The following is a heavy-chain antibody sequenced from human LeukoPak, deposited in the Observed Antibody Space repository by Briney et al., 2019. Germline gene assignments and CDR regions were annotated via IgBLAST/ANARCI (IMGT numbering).Heavy chain of an antibody. CDR2: VRSDGSHD. D-gene: IGHD3-9*01. Sequence: GVPLRLSCITSGFLFSTYEMHWLRQAPGKGLEWVAYVRSDGSHDSYADSVTGRFTISRDNSKNTLYLQMNSLRADDTSMYYCAKDARSFDWLFDHWGQGILVTVSS. CDR1: GFLFSTYE. V-gene: IGHV3-30*02. CDR3: AKDARSFDWLFDH. J-gene: IGHJ4*02.